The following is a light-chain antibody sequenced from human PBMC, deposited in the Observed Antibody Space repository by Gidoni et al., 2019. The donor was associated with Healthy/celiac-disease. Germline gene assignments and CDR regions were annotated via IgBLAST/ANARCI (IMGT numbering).Light chain of an antibody. Sequence: DIQMTQSPSSLSVSVVDRVTITCRASQSISSYLNWYQQKPGKAPKLLIYAASSLQSGVPSRFSGSGSGTDFTLTISSLQPEDFATYYCQQSYSTQGTFGQGTKVEIK. CDR3: QQSYSTQGT. CDR2: AAS. J-gene: IGKJ1*01. V-gene: IGKV1-39*01. CDR1: QSISSY.